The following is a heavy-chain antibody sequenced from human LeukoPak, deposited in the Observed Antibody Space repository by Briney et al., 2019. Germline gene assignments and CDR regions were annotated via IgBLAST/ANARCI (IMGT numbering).Heavy chain of an antibody. Sequence: SETLSLTCTVSGGSISSHYWSWIRQPPGKGLEWIGYIYYSGSTNYNPSLKSRVTISVDTSKNQFSLKLSSVTAADTAVYYRARDHAINYFDYWGQGTLVTVSS. CDR3: ARDHAINYFDY. CDR2: IYYSGST. J-gene: IGHJ4*02. CDR1: GGSISSHY. V-gene: IGHV4-59*11. D-gene: IGHD3-9*01.